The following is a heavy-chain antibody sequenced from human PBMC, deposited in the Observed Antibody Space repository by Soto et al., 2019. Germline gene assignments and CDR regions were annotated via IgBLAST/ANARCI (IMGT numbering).Heavy chain of an antibody. D-gene: IGHD3-16*01. CDR3: VMVDNYVTPTPQDV. Sequence: QVQLVQSGDEVKKPGASVKVSCKASGYIFVNYGIAWVRQAPGQGLEWMGWISPYTGNTHSATKVQGRLTMTTDTYTSTAYMDMGSMTSDDTAVYYYVMVDNYVTPTPQDVWGQGTPVTVSS. CDR1: GYIFVNYG. V-gene: IGHV1-18*01. CDR2: ISPYTGNT. J-gene: IGHJ6*02.